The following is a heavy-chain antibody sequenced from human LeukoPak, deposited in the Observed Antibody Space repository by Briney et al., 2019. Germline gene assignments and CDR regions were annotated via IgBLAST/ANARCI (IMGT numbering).Heavy chain of an antibody. CDR1: GFTFSSYS. CDR2: IYSGGST. V-gene: IGHV3-53*01. Sequence: GGSLRLSCAASGFTFSSYSMIWVRQAPGKGLEWVSVIYSGGSTYYADSVKGRFTISRDNSKNTLYLQINSLKTEDSAVYYCATSNSNGLSLFDYWGQGTLVTVSS. CDR3: ATSNSNGLSLFDY. J-gene: IGHJ4*02. D-gene: IGHD6-25*01.